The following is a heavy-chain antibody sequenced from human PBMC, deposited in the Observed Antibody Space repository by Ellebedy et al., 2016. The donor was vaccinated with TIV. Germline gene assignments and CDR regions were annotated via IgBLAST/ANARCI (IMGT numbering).Heavy chain of an antibody. V-gene: IGHV1-18*04. CDR3: ARFVDGDYEDH. CDR2: ISGYNGNT. J-gene: IGHJ4*02. Sequence: AASVKVSCKASGYTFTNYGISWVRHAPGQGLEWTGWISGYNGNTYAAQKLQGRVTITTDTSNSTAYLELRSLRSDDTAVDYCARFVDGDYEDHWGQGTLVTVSS. D-gene: IGHD4-17*01. CDR1: GYTFTNYG.